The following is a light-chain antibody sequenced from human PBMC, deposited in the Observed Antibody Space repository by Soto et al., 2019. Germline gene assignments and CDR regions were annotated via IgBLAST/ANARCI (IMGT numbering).Light chain of an antibody. Sequence: LMTQAPATLSVSTGEISTLSCRASQTINNNVAWYQQKPGQAPRLLIYGASSRATGIPDRFSGSGSGTDFTLTISRLEPEDFAVYYCQQYGSSRWTFGQGTKVDI. V-gene: IGKV3-20*01. CDR2: GAS. CDR1: QTINNN. CDR3: QQYGSSRWT. J-gene: IGKJ1*01.